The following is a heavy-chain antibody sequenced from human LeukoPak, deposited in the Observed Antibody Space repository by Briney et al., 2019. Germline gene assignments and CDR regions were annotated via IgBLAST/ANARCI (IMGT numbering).Heavy chain of an antibody. Sequence: KPSETLSLTCTVAGGSISGFYWSWLRQPPGKGLEWIGYIHHSGSTNYNPSLKSRVTISEDTSKNQFSLKLTSVTAADTAVYYCAREIEYSGYFDFWGQGTLVTVSS. CDR2: IHHSGST. CDR1: GGSISGFY. D-gene: IGHD2/OR15-2a*01. CDR3: AREIEYSGYFDF. V-gene: IGHV4-59*01. J-gene: IGHJ4*02.